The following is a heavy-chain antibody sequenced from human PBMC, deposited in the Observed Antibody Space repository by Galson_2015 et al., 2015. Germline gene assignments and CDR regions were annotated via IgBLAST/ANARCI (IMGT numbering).Heavy chain of an antibody. J-gene: IGHJ3*01. CDR2: LTNIGTTT. V-gene: IGHV3-23*01. CDR3: ARWPNIDAHDL. D-gene: IGHD5-24*01. Sequence: SLRLSCAASGFTFSSYAMTWVRQAPGKGLEWVSGLTNIGTTTYYSDSVKGRFTISRDNSKNTLYLQMNSLRAEDTAVYYCARWPNIDAHDLWGQGTMVTVSS. CDR1: GFTFSSYA.